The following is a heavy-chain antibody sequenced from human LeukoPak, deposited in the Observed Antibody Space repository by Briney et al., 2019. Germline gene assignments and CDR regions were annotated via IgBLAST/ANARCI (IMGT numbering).Heavy chain of an antibody. V-gene: IGHV3-48*03. Sequence: GGSLRLSCAASGFTFSSYEMNWVRQAPGKGLEWVSYISSSGSTIYYADSVKGRFTISRGNAKNSLYLQMNSLRAEDTAVYYCARGSYSAAIDYWGQGTLVTVSS. CDR2: ISSSGSTI. CDR3: ARGSYSAAIDY. J-gene: IGHJ4*02. D-gene: IGHD3-10*01. CDR1: GFTFSSYE.